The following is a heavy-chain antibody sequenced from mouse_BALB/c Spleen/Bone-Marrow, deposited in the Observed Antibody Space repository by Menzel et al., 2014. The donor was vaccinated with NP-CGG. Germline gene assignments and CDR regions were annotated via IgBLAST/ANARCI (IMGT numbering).Heavy chain of an antibody. CDR2: INPDSSTI. V-gene: IGHV4-1*02. CDR3: ARQGYYGKGDY. D-gene: IGHD2-1*01. CDR1: GFDFSRYW. J-gene: IGHJ2*01. Sequence: EVKVEESGGGLVQPGGSLKLSCAASGFDFSRYWMSWVRQAPGKGLEWIGEINPDSSTINYTPSLKDKSIISRDNAKNTLYLQMSKVRSEDTALYYCARQGYYGKGDYWGQGTTLTVSS.